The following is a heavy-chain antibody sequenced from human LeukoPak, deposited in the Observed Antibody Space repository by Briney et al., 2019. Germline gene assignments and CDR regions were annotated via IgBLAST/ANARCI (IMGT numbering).Heavy chain of an antibody. CDR3: ARALQPSSGSPGSPNYFDY. J-gene: IGHJ4*02. D-gene: IGHD6-19*01. CDR1: GGSISSSSYY. Sequence: SETLSLTCTVSGGSISSSSYYWGWIRQPPGKGLEWIGSIYYSGSTYYNPSLKSRVTISVDTSKNQFSLKLSSVTAADTAVYYCARALQPSSGSPGSPNYFDYWGQGTLVTVSS. V-gene: IGHV4-39*01. CDR2: IYYSGST.